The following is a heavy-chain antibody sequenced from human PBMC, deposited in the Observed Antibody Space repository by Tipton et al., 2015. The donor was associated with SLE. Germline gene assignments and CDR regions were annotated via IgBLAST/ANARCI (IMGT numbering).Heavy chain of an antibody. V-gene: IGHV3-23*01. CDR1: GFTFSSYV. J-gene: IGHJ3*02. CDR2: ISGSGGST. CDR3: AKDLQQWLGADAFEI. Sequence: SLRLSCAASGFTFSSYVMSWVRQAPGQGLEWASAISGSGGSTYYADSVKGRFTISRDNSKNTLYLQMNSLRAEDTAVYYCAKDLQQWLGADAFEIWGQGTMVTVSS. D-gene: IGHD6-19*01.